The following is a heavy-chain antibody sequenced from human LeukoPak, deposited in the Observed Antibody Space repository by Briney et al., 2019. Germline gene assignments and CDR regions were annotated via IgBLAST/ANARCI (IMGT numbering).Heavy chain of an antibody. CDR1: GFTFSSYG. CDR2: IRYDGSNK. J-gene: IGHJ4*02. CDR3: AKETPGYSYGYSYFDY. V-gene: IGHV3-30*02. Sequence: GGSLRLSCAASGFTFSSYGMHWVRQAPGKGLEWVAFIRYDGSNKYYADSVKGRFTISRDNSKNTLYLQMNSLRAEDTAVYYCAKETPGYSYGYSYFDYWGQGTLVTVSS. D-gene: IGHD5-18*01.